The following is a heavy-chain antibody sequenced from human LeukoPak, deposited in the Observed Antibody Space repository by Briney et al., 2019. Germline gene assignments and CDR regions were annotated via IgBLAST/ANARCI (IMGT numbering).Heavy chain of an antibody. J-gene: IGHJ3*02. Sequence: GGSLRLSCAASGFTLSSNYMSWVRQAPGKGLEWVSVIYSGGSTNYADSVKGRFTISRDNSKNTLYLQMNSLRAEDTAVYYCASGRLGYCTNGVCYDAFDIWGQGTMVTVSS. D-gene: IGHD2-8*01. CDR3: ASGRLGYCTNGVCYDAFDI. CDR1: GFTLSSNY. V-gene: IGHV3-53*01. CDR2: IYSGGST.